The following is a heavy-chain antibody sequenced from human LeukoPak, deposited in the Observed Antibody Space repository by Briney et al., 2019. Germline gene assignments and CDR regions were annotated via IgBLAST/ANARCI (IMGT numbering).Heavy chain of an antibody. D-gene: IGHD6-19*01. Sequence: ASVKVSCKVSGYTFTSYAMNWVRQAPGQGLEWMRWINTNTGNPTYAQGFTGRFVFSLDTSVSTAYLQISSLKAEDTAVYYCARDSSGWYIQVFDYWGQGTLVTVSS. J-gene: IGHJ4*02. CDR3: ARDSSGWYIQVFDY. CDR1: GYTFTSYA. V-gene: IGHV7-4-1*02. CDR2: INTNTGNP.